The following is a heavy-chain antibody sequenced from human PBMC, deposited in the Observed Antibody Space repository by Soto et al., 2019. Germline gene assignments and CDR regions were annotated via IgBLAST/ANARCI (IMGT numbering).Heavy chain of an antibody. CDR1: GDSIRSNY. CDR2: IDYSGGT. V-gene: IGHV4-59*08. D-gene: IGHD2-2*01. Sequence: QVQLQESGPGLVKPSETLSLTSTVSGDSIRSNYWYWSWIRQSPEKGLEWIGFIDYSGGTNYNPSLKSRVTISVDRSRNQFSLHLSSVTAADTAVYYCARQTPAEYAGARRGFDVWGQGTVVTVSS. CDR3: ARQTPAEYAGARRGFDV. J-gene: IGHJ3*01.